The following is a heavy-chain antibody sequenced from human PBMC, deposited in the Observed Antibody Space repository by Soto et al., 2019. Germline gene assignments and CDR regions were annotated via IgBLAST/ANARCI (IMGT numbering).Heavy chain of an antibody. CDR3: ARSPLASRPSWCYP. D-gene: IGHD6-6*01. J-gene: IGHJ5*02. CDR2: ISGYNGAT. CDR1: GYRFSGYG. Sequence: QVQLVQSGPEVRNPGASVRVSCRTSGYRFSGYGISWARLAPGQGLEWMGWISGYNGATQYPQKFQGRVTMTADTSTHTGYMELRSLGVDDTAVYFGARSPLASRPSWCYPWGPGTLVTFSS. V-gene: IGHV1-18*04.